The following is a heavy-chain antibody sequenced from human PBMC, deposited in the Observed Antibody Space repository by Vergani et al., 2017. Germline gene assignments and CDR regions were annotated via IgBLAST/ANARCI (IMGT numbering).Heavy chain of an antibody. D-gene: IGHD3-10*01. CDR1: GGSISSSSYY. J-gene: IGHJ4*02. V-gene: IGHV4-39*01. CDR2: IYYSGST. Sequence: QLQLQESGPGLVKPSETLSLTCTVSGGSISSSSYYWGWLRQPPGKGLEWIGSIYYSGSTYYNPSLKSRVTISVDTSKNQFSLKLSSVTAADTAVYYCARRNYYYGSGSYYFDYWGQGTLVTVSS. CDR3: ARRNYYYGSGSYYFDY.